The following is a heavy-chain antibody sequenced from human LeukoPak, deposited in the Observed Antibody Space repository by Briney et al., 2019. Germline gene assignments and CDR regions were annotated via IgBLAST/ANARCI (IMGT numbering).Heavy chain of an antibody. CDR3: ARCSSGWSRGYYFDY. CDR1: GGSFSGYY. V-gene: IGHV4-34*01. J-gene: IGHJ4*02. Sequence: SETLSLTCAVYGGSFSGYYWSWIRQPPGKGLEWIGEINHSGSTNYTPSLKSRVTISVDTSKNQFSLKLSSVTAADTAVYYCARCSSGWSRGYYFDYWGQGTLVTVSS. CDR2: INHSGST. D-gene: IGHD6-19*01.